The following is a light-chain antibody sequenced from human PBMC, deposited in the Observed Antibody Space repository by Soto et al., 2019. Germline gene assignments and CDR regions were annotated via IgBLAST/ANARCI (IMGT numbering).Light chain of an antibody. Sequence: EIVLTQSPATLSVSPGERATLSCRASQSVRSNLAWYQQKPGQGPRLLIFGASTRATDIPARFSGSGSGTEFTLTISSLQSEDFALYYCQEYDNWPLWTFGQGTKVEVK. V-gene: IGKV3-15*01. CDR3: QEYDNWPLWT. CDR2: GAS. J-gene: IGKJ1*01. CDR1: QSVRSN.